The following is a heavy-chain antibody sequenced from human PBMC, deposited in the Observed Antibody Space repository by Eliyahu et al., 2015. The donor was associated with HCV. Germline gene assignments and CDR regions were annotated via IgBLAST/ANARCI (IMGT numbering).Heavy chain of an antibody. Sequence: EVQLVESGGGLVQPGGSLRLSCEASGFTFSNYWMSWVRQVPGKGLEWLANIKKGWNEKFFAGSVEGGFTISRDNAKNSLYLQMNSLRADDTAVYYCTRGITYYYDSSGYYFQYWGQGTMVTVSS. CDR1: GFTFSNYW. V-gene: IGHV3-7*01. J-gene: IGHJ1*01. D-gene: IGHD3-22*01. CDR2: IKKGWNEK. CDR3: TRGITYYYDSSGYYFQY.